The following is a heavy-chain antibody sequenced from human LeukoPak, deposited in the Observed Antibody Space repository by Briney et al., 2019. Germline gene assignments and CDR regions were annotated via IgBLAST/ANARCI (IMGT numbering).Heavy chain of an antibody. CDR1: GGSFSGYY. D-gene: IGHD6-19*01. V-gene: IGHV4-34*01. CDR2: INHSGST. J-gene: IGHJ3*02. Sequence: PSETLSLTCAVYGGSFSGYYWSWIRQPPGKGLEWIGEINHSGSTYYNPSLKSRVTISVDTSKNQFSLKLSSVTAADTAVYYCARQWSGSIAVARGAFDIWGQGTMVTVSS. CDR3: ARQWSGSIAVARGAFDI.